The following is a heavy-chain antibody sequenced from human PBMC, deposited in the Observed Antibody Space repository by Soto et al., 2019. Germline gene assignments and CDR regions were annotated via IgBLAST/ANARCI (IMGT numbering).Heavy chain of an antibody. CDR3: AKGRGGSGSLTPRVDF. Sequence: EVQLLESGGGLVQPGGSLRLSCAASGFTFNNYAMTWVRQAPGKGLEWVSDISGGGDTTSYADSVKGRFTVSRDVSKNTLYLQMSSLRAEDTALYYCAKGRGGSGSLTPRVDFWGQGTLVTVSS. J-gene: IGHJ4*02. CDR1: GFTFNNYA. D-gene: IGHD3-10*01. V-gene: IGHV3-23*01. CDR2: ISGGGDTT.